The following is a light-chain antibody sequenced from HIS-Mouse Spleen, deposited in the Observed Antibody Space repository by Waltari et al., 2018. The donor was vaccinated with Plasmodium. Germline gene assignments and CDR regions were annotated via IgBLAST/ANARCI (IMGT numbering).Light chain of an antibody. V-gene: IGKV3-20*01. CDR1: QSVSSSY. CDR3: QQYGSSPYT. Sequence: EIVLTQSPGTLSLSPGERATLSCRASQSVSSSYLAWYQQKPGQAPRLLIYGASSRATGIADRFSGSGSGTDCTLTISRLEPEDFAVYYCQQYGSSPYTFGQGTKLEIK. J-gene: IGKJ2*01. CDR2: GAS.